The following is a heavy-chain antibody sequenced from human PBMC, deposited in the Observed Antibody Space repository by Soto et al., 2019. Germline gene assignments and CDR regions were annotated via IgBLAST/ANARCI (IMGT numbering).Heavy chain of an antibody. J-gene: IGHJ4*02. CDR3: AMSYSRREYDY. D-gene: IGHD6-13*01. V-gene: IGHV3-23*01. Sequence: GGSLRFSCAASGFTFSSYAMSWVRQAPGKGLEWVSAISGSGGSTYYADSVKGRLTISRDNSKNTLYLQMNSLRAEDTAIYYCAMSYSRREYDYWGQGTLVTVSS. CDR2: ISGSGGST. CDR1: GFTFSSYA.